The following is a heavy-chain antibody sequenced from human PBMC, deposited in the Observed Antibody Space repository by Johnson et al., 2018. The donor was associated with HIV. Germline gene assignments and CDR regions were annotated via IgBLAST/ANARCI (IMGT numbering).Heavy chain of an antibody. D-gene: IGHD5-12*01. Sequence: QVQLLESGGGVVQPGRSLRLSCAASGFTFSSYGMHWVRQAPGKGLEWVAVISYDGSNKYYADSVKGRFTISRDNSKNTLYLQMNSLRAEDTAVYYCARDASGYEEWAFDIWGQGTMVTVSS. CDR2: ISYDGSNK. CDR1: GFTFSSYG. J-gene: IGHJ3*02. CDR3: ARDASGYEEWAFDI. V-gene: IGHV3-30*03.